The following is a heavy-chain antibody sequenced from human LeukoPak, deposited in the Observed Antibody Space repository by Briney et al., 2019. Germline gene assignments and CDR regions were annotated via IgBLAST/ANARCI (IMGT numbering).Heavy chain of an antibody. CDR2: IYYSGST. Sequence: SETLSLTCTVSGGSISSSSYYWGWIRQPPGKGLEWIGSIYYSGSTYYNPSLKSRVTISVDTSKNQFSLKLSSVTAADTAVYYCARDPGFGGYFDYWGQGTLVTVSS. D-gene: IGHD3-10*01. V-gene: IGHV4-39*02. CDR3: ARDPGFGGYFDY. CDR1: GGSISSSSYY. J-gene: IGHJ4*02.